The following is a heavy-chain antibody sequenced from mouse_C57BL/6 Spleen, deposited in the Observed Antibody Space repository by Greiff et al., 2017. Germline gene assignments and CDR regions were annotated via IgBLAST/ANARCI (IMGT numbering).Heavy chain of an antibody. D-gene: IGHD1-1*01. CDR1: GYTFTSYT. CDR2: INPSSGYT. V-gene: IGHV1-4*01. Sequence: VQLQQSGAELARPGASVKMSCKASGYTFTSYTMHWVKQRPGQGLEWIGYINPSSGYTKYNQKFKDKATLTADKSSSTAYMQLSSLTSDDSAVYYCARGIPYYYGSSWDYFDYWGQGTTLTVSS. CDR3: ARGIPYYYGSSWDYFDY. J-gene: IGHJ2*01.